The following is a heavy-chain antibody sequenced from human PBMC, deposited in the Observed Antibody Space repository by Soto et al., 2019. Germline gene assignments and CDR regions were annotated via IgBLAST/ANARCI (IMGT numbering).Heavy chain of an antibody. Sequence: XVKVSCKASGYTFTTYGISWVRQAPGQGLEWMGWIXAYNGXTNYAQKLQGXXTMTTDTXXSTDYMELRSLRSEDTAVYYCSGYSSGYDAFDIWGQGTMVTVS. CDR3: SGYSSGYDAFDI. D-gene: IGHD6-19*01. V-gene: IGHV1-18*01. J-gene: IGHJ3*02. CDR2: IXAYNGXT. CDR1: GYTFTTYG.